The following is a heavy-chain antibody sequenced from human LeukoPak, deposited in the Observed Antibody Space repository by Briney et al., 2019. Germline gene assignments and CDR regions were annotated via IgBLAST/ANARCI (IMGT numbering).Heavy chain of an antibody. CDR3: ARTGDQDAFDI. V-gene: IGHV3-21*01. CDR1: GFTFTTYA. D-gene: IGHD7-27*01. J-gene: IGHJ3*02. Sequence: PGGSLRLSCAASGFTFTTYAMSWVRQAPGKGLEWVASISSSSSYIYYADSVKGRFTISRDNAKNSLYLQMNSLRAEDTAVYYCARTGDQDAFDIWGQGTMVTVSS. CDR2: ISSSSSYI.